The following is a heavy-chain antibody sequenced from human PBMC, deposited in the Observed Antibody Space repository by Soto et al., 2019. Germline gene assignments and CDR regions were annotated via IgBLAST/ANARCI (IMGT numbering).Heavy chain of an antibody. V-gene: IGHV3-30*18. J-gene: IGHJ3*02. CDR3: AKAGVDYGEIFDI. CDR1: GFTFSSYG. Sequence: QVQLVESGGGVVQPGRSLRLSCAASGFTFSSYGMHWVRQAPGKGLEWVAVISYDGSNKYYADSVKGRFTISRDNSKNTLYLQMNSLRAEDTAVYYCAKAGVDYGEIFDIWGQGTMVTVSS. CDR2: ISYDGSNK. D-gene: IGHD4-17*01.